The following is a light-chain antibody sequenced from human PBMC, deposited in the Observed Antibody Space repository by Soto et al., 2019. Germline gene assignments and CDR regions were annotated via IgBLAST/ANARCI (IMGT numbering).Light chain of an antibody. CDR1: QGMSRK. J-gene: IGKJ1*01. CDR3: QQYGSSYPWT. CDR2: GAS. V-gene: IGKV3-20*01. Sequence: EIGMTQSPATLAVAQGERVTISRRTSQGMSRKLAWYQHKPGQAPRLLIYGASSRATGIPDRFSGSGSGTDFTLTIRRLEPEDFAVYYCQQYGSSYPWTFGQGTKVDIK.